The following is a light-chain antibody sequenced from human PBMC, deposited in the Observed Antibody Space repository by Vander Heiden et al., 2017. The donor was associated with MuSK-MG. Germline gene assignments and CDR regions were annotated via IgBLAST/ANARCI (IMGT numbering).Light chain of an antibody. V-gene: IGLV2-8*01. Sequence: QSALTQPPSASGSPGQSVTISCTGTSSDVGGYKYVSWYQHHPGKAPRLMIFEVSKRPSGVPDRFSGSKSGNTASQTVSGLQAEDEADYYCSSYAGRNNLVFGGGTRLTVL. CDR2: EVS. J-gene: IGLJ3*02. CDR1: SSDVGGYKY. CDR3: SSYAGRNNLV.